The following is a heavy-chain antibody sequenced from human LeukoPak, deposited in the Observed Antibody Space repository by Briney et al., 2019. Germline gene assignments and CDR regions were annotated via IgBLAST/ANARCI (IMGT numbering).Heavy chain of an antibody. CDR1: GYTFTGYY. D-gene: IGHD6-13*01. CDR3: ARDWTAAGTFWFDP. J-gene: IGHJ5*02. V-gene: IGHV1-2*02. Sequence: VASVKVSCKASGYTFTGYYMHWVRQAPGQGLEWMGWINPNSGGTNYAQKFQGRVTMTRDTSISTAYMELSRLRSDDTAVYYCARDWTAAGTFWFDPWGQGTPVTVSS. CDR2: INPNSGGT.